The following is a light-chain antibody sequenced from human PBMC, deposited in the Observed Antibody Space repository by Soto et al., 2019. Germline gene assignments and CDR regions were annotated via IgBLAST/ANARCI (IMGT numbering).Light chain of an antibody. CDR1: QSIRSNY. Sequence: ETVLTPSPGTLSLSPGERATLSCRASQSIRSNYFAWYRQTPGQSPRLLIYGASNRATGIPDRFSGSVSGTDFTLISSRLEPEYLALYYGQQYGSSPLPFGQETKVEI. CDR2: GAS. CDR3: QQYGSSPLP. J-gene: IGKJ1*01. V-gene: IGKV3-20*01.